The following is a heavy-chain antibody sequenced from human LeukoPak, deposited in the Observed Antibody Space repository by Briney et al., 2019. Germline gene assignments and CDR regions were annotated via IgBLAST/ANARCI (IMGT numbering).Heavy chain of an antibody. J-gene: IGHJ4*02. CDR2: IYYSGST. D-gene: IGHD3-9*01. CDR3: ARVILTGHIAFDY. CDR1: GGSISSGGYY. V-gene: IGHV4-31*03. Sequence: SQTLSLTCTVSGGSISSGGYYWSWIRQHPGKGLEWFGYIYYSGSTYYNPSLKSRVTISVDTSKNQCSLKLSSVTAADTRVYYCARVILTGHIAFDYWGQGTLVTVSS.